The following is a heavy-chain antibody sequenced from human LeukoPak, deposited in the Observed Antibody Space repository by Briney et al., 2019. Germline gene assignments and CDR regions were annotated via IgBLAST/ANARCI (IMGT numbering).Heavy chain of an antibody. D-gene: IGHD1-26*01. CDR3: ARDPRATKDYFDY. Sequence: ASVKVSCKASGYTFTNYYMHWVRQAPGQGLEWMGIINPSGGSTKYAQKFQGRVTMTRDTSISTAYMELRRLRSDDTAVYYCARDPRATKDYFDYWGQGTLVAVSS. J-gene: IGHJ4*02. CDR2: INPSGGST. V-gene: IGHV1-46*01. CDR1: GYTFTNYY.